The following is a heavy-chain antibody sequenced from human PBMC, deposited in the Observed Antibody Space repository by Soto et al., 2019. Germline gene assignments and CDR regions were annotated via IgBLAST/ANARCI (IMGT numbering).Heavy chain of an antibody. D-gene: IGHD2-15*01. CDR2: ISGSGGST. V-gene: IGHV3-23*01. J-gene: IGHJ4*02. Sequence: GGSLRLSCAASGFTFSSYAMSWVRQAPGKGLEWVSAISGSGGSTYYADSVKGRFTISRDNSKNTLYLQMNSLRAEDTAVYYCAKVRRIVVVVANFDYWGQGTLVTVSS. CDR3: AKVRRIVVVVANFDY. CDR1: GFTFSSYA.